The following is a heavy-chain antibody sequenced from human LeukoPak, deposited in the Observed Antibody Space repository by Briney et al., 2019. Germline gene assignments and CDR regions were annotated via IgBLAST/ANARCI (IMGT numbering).Heavy chain of an antibody. V-gene: IGHV1-18*04. CDR2: ISAYNGNT. Sequence: ASVKVSCKASGYTFTGYYMHWVRQAPGQGLEWMGWISAYNGNTNYAQKLQGRVTMTTDTSTSTAYMELRSLRSDDTAVYYCARNGRGSWFDPWGQGTLVTVSS. CDR1: GYTFTGYY. CDR3: ARNGRGSWFDP. D-gene: IGHD3-16*01. J-gene: IGHJ5*02.